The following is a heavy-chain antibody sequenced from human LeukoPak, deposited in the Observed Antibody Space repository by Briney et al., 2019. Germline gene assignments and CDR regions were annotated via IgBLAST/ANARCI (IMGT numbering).Heavy chain of an antibody. CDR1: GFTFSHYW. Sequence: GGPLTLSCAASGFTFSHYWMHWLRQAPGKGLVWVSRINSDGSSTTYADSVKGRFTISRDNAKNTPYLQMNSLRAEDTAVYYCARDKAYGMDVWGQGTTVTVSS. CDR2: INSDGSST. V-gene: IGHV3-74*01. CDR3: ARDKAYGMDV. J-gene: IGHJ6*02.